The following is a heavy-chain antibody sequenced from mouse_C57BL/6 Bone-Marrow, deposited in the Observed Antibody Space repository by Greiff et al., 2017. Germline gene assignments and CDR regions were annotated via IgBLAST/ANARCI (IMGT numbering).Heavy chain of an antibody. V-gene: IGHV1-22*01. CDR3: ARAGHYYGSSYGAY. CDR2: INPNNGGT. D-gene: IGHD1-1*01. CDR1: GYTFTDYN. Sequence: VQLKQSGPELVKPGASVKMSCKASGYTFTDYNMHWVKQSHGKSLEWIGYINPNNGGTSYNQKFKGKATLTVNKSSSTAYMELRSLTSEDSAVYYCARAGHYYGSSYGAYWGQGTLVTVSA. J-gene: IGHJ3*01.